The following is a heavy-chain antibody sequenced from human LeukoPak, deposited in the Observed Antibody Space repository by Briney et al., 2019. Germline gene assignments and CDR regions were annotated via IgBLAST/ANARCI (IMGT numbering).Heavy chain of an antibody. J-gene: IGHJ4*02. CDR3: ARVRDGYNRNWAY. Sequence: SETLSLTCTVSGGSISSSIYYWGWFRQPPGKGLEWIGSIYYNVATYYNSSLRSRVTISVDTSKNHLSLKLSSVTAADTAVYYCARVRDGYNRNWAYWGQGTLVTVSS. CDR1: GGSISSSIYY. CDR2: IYYNVAT. V-gene: IGHV4-39*02. D-gene: IGHD5-24*01.